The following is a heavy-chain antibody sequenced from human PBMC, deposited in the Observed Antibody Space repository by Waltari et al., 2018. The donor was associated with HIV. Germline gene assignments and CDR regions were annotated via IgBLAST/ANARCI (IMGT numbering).Heavy chain of an antibody. CDR2: INPKSDGT. J-gene: IGHJ6*02. Sequence: QVQLVQYGAEVKKPGASVKVSCKASGYTFTGYYLHWVRQAPGQGLEWMGWINPKSDGTNYAQKFQGRVTMTRDTSTSTAYMELSRLRSDDTALYYCARDRIAVTGSYYYGMDVWGQGTTVTVSS. V-gene: IGHV1-2*02. D-gene: IGHD6-19*01. CDR3: ARDRIAVTGSYYYGMDV. CDR1: GYTFTGYY.